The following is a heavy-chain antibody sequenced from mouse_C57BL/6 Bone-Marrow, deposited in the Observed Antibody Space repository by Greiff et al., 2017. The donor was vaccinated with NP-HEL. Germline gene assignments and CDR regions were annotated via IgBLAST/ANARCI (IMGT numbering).Heavy chain of an antibody. Sequence: EVQLVESGGGLVQPGGSLKLSCAASGFTFSDYYMYWVRQTPEKRLEWVAYISNGGGSTYYPDTVKGRFTISRDNAKNTLYLQMSRLKSEDTAMYYCARWGSNYDFDYWGQGTTLTVSS. CDR1: GFTFSDYY. J-gene: IGHJ2*01. V-gene: IGHV5-12*01. CDR3: ARWGSNYDFDY. D-gene: IGHD2-5*01. CDR2: ISNGGGST.